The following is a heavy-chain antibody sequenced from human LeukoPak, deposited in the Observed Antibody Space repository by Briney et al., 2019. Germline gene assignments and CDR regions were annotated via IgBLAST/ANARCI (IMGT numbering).Heavy chain of an antibody. CDR1: GFTFSNYA. J-gene: IGHJ6*02. CDR3: AKEPRTYYYYGMDV. Sequence: GGSLRLSCAASGFTFSNYAIHWVRQAPGKGLEWVTFISYDGTNKYYADSVKGRFTISRDNSKNTLYLQMNSLRAEDTAVYYCAKEPRTYYYYGMDVWGQGTTVTVSS. V-gene: IGHV3-30-3*01. CDR2: ISYDGTNK.